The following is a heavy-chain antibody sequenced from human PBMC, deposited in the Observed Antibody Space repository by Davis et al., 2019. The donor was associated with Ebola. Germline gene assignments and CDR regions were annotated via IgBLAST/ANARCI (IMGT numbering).Heavy chain of an antibody. J-gene: IGHJ4*02. D-gene: IGHD4-23*01. V-gene: IGHV3-7*01. CDR1: GFIFTYYW. CDR3: ARGPSTGNSFSH. Sequence: GESLKISCAASGFIFTYYWMSWVRQAPGKGPEWVAIIKQDGGEKYYVDSVKGRFTISRDNSKNTLYLQMNSLRAEDTAVYYCARGPSTGNSFSHWGQGTLVSVSS. CDR2: IKQDGGEK.